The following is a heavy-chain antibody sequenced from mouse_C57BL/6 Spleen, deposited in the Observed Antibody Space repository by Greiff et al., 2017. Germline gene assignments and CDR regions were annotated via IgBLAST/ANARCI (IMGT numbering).Heavy chain of an antibody. CDR1: GYTFTSYG. CDR2: IYPRSGNT. Sequence: QVQLQQSGAELARPGASVKLSCKASGYTFTSYGISWVKQRTGQGLEWIGEIYPRSGNTYYNEKFKGKATLTADKSSSTAYMELRSLTSEDSAVYFCARSGDFYDYDPSYAMDYWGQGTSVTVSS. J-gene: IGHJ4*01. V-gene: IGHV1-81*01. D-gene: IGHD2-4*01. CDR3: ARSGDFYDYDPSYAMDY.